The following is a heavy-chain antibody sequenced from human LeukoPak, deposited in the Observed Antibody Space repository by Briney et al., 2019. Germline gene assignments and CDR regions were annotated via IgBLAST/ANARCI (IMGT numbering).Heavy chain of an antibody. J-gene: IGHJ2*01. CDR1: GGSFSGYY. Sequence: PSETLSLTCAVYGGSFSGYYWSWIRQPPGKGLEWIGEINHSGSTNYNPSLKSRVTISVDTSKNQFSLKLSSVTAADTAVYYCARARGVGYSYGKRWYFDLWGRGTLVTVSS. D-gene: IGHD5-18*01. CDR2: INHSGST. CDR3: ARARGVGYSYGKRWYFDL. V-gene: IGHV4-34*01.